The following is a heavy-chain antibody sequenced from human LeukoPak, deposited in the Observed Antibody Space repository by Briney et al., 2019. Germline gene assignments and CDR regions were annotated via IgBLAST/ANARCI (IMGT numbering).Heavy chain of an antibody. CDR3: ARDLPYSSSEPGTFLGDY. J-gene: IGHJ4*02. CDR2: INPNSGGT. V-gene: IGHV1-2*02. D-gene: IGHD6-6*01. CDR1: GYTFTGYY. Sequence: ASVKVSCKASGYTFTGYYMHWVRQAPGQGLEWMGWINPNSGGTNYAQKFQGRVTMTRDTSISTAYMELSRLRSDDTAVYYCARDLPYSSSEPGTFLGDYWGQGTLVTVSS.